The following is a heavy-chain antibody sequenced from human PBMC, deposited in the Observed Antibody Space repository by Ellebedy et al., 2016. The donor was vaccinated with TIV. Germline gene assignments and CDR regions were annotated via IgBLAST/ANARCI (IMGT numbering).Heavy chain of an antibody. CDR2: VHPTAGNT. CDR3: ARVLRYFGYMDV. J-gene: IGHJ6*03. V-gene: IGHV1-46*01. D-gene: IGHD3-9*01. CDR1: GYTFSSYY. Sequence: AASVKVSCKASGYTFSSYYMHWVRQAHGQGLEWMGVVHPTAGNTIYAQRFQGRVTMTSDTSTSTVYMDLNSLRSEDTAVYYCARVLRYFGYMDVWGKGTTFTVSS.